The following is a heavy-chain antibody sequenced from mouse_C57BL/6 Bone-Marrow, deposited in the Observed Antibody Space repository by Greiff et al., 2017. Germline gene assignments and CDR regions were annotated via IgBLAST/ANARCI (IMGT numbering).Heavy chain of an antibody. CDR3: AILHYYGSSADY. CDR1: GYTFTSYW. Sequence: VQLQQPGAELVKPGASVKVSCKASGYTFTSYWMHWVKQRPGQGLEWIGRLHPSDSDTNYNQKFKGKATLTVDKSSSTAYMQLSSLTSEDSAVYYCAILHYYGSSADYWGQGTTLTVSS. CDR2: LHPSDSDT. J-gene: IGHJ2*01. D-gene: IGHD1-1*01. V-gene: IGHV1-74*01.